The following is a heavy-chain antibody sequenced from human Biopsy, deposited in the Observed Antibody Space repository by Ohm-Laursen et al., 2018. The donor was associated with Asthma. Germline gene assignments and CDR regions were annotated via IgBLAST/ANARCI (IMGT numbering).Heavy chain of an antibody. D-gene: IGHD3-9*01. CDR1: GSNFGSNN. V-gene: IGHV3-30-3*01. CDR2: ITFDGSTQ. Sequence: SSLRLSCTASGSNFGSNNMHWARQAPGKGLEWVAVITFDGSTQHYGDSVKGRFTISRDNSKNMLFLQMNSLRAEDTAVYYCSRDTRGYYFDIWGQGTQVTVSS. J-gene: IGHJ4*02. CDR3: SRDTRGYYFDI.